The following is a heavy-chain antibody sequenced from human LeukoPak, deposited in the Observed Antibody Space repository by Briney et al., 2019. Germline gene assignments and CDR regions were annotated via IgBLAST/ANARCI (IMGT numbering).Heavy chain of an antibody. V-gene: IGHV3-23*01. CDR1: GFTFSSYA. CDR3: ARADYSSSWSHEYFYMDV. CDR2: ISGSGGST. J-gene: IGHJ6*03. Sequence: GGSLRLSCAASGFTFSSYAMSWVRQAPGKGLEWVSAISGSGGSTYYADSVKGRFTISRDNSKNTLYLQMNSLRAEDTAVYYCARADYSSSWSHEYFYMDVWGKGTTVTVSS. D-gene: IGHD6-13*01.